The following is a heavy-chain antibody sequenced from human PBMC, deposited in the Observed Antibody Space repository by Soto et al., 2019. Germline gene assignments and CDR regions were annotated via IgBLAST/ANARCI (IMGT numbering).Heavy chain of an antibody. CDR1: GGSISSGGYY. CDR2: IYYSGST. Sequence: PSETLSLTCTVFGGSISSGGYYWSWIRQHPGKGLEWIGYIYYSGSTYYNPSLKSRVTISVDTSKNQFSLKLSSVTAADTAVYYCARRYGPGFDYWGQGTLVTVSS. CDR3: ARRYGPGFDY. D-gene: IGHD4-17*01. V-gene: IGHV4-31*03. J-gene: IGHJ4*02.